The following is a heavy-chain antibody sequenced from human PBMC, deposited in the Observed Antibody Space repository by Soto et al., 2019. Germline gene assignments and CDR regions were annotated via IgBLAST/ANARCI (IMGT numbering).Heavy chain of an antibody. Sequence: SETLSLTCTVSGGSISSSTYYWGWISQPPGKGLEWIGMIYYSGSAYYNPSLKSRVTISIDTSKNQFSLKLSSVTAADTAVYYCARGPDDGDYPRSWGQGTLVTVSS. V-gene: IGHV4-39*01. CDR2: IYYSGSA. J-gene: IGHJ4*02. CDR3: ARGPDDGDYPRS. D-gene: IGHD4-17*01. CDR1: GGSISSSTYY.